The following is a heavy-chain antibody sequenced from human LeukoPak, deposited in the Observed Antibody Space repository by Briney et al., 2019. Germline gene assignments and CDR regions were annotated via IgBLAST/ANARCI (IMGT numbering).Heavy chain of an antibody. J-gene: IGHJ4*02. CDR1: GFTFSSYA. CDR3: AKANCGGDCYSSLY. V-gene: IGHV3-23*01. CDR2: ISGSGGST. Sequence: PGGSLRLSCAASGFTFSSYAMSWVRQAPGKGLEWVSAISGSGGSTYYADSVKGRFTISGDNSKNTLYLQMNSLRAEDTAVYYCAKANCGGDCYSSLYWGQGTLVTVSS. D-gene: IGHD2-21*02.